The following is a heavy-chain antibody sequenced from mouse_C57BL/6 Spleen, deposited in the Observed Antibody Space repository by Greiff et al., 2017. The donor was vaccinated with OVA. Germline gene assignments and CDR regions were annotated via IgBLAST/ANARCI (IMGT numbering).Heavy chain of an antibody. CDR2: ISSGSSTI. CDR3: ARRRDGDAMDY. J-gene: IGHJ4*01. V-gene: IGHV5-17*01. CDR1: GFTFSDYG. Sequence: EVKLVESGGGLVKPGGSLKLSCAASGFTFSDYGMHWVRQAPEKGLEWVAYISSGSSTIYYADTVKGRFTISRDNAKNTLFLQMTSLRSEDTAMYYCARRRDGDAMDYWGQGTSVTVSS. D-gene: IGHD3-3*01.